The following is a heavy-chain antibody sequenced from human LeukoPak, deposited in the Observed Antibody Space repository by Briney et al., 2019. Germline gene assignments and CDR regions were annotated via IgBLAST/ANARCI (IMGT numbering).Heavy chain of an antibody. J-gene: IGHJ4*02. Sequence: GSLSLSCAASGFPFSNYWMGWVRQAPGKRLEWVANMNIDGSEKYYADSVKGRFSISRDNARNSVYLQMASLRVEDTAVYYCARDPVEWELLLDYWGQGTLVTVSS. CDR3: ARDPVEWELLLDY. D-gene: IGHD1-26*01. CDR2: MNIDGSEK. V-gene: IGHV3-7*01. CDR1: GFPFSNYW.